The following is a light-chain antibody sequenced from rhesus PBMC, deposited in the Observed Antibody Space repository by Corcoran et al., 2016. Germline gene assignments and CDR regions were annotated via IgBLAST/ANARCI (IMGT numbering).Light chain of an antibody. CDR2: AAS. Sequence: DIQMTQSPSALSASVGDRVTISCRASQNIYSNLAWYQQKPRKAPKLLIYAASSLQTGIPSRFSGSGSGTDFTLTISSLQTEDSAAYYCQHYYDNPPTFDQGTKVEIK. V-gene: IGKV1S12*01. CDR1: QNIYSN. J-gene: IGKJ1*01. CDR3: QHYYDNPPT.